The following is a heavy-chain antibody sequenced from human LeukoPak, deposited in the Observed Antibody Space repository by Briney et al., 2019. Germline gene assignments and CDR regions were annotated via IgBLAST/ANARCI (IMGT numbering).Heavy chain of an antibody. V-gene: IGHV4-34*01. J-gene: IGHJ6*03. D-gene: IGHD3-10*01. CDR3: ARLVEVRGVKSGTNYYYYMDV. CDR2: INHSGST. CDR1: GGSFSGYY. Sequence: PSETLSLTCAVYGGSFSGYYWSWIRQPPGKGLEWIGDINHSGSTNYNPSLKSRVTISVDTSKNQFSLKLSSVTAANTAVHYCARLVEVRGVKSGTNYYYYMDVWGKGTTVTISS.